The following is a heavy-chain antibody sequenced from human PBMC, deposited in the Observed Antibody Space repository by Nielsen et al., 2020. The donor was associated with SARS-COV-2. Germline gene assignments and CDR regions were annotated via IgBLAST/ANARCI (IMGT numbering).Heavy chain of an antibody. D-gene: IGHD3-10*01. Sequence: GGSLRLSCAASGLSVSSNYMSWVRQAPGTGLEWVSVIYTVGNTYYADSVKGRFTISRDNSRNTVYLQMNSLRDDDTAVYYCARAAVRGGLEEWGQGTLVTVSS. J-gene: IGHJ4*02. CDR2: IYTVGNT. CDR3: ARAAVRGGLEE. CDR1: GLSVSSNY. V-gene: IGHV3-53*01.